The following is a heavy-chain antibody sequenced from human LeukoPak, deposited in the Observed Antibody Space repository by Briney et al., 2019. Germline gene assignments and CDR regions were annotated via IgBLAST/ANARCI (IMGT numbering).Heavy chain of an antibody. V-gene: IGHV4-34*01. Sequence: NPSETLSLTCAVYGGSFSGYYWSWIRQPPGKGLEWSGEINHSGSTNYNPSLKRRVTISVDTSKSQFSLKLSSVTAADTAVYYCARCRFYYDSSGYIPACNWFDPWGQGTLVTVSS. D-gene: IGHD3-22*01. CDR2: INHSGST. CDR3: ARCRFYYDSSGYIPACNWFDP. J-gene: IGHJ5*02. CDR1: GGSFSGYY.